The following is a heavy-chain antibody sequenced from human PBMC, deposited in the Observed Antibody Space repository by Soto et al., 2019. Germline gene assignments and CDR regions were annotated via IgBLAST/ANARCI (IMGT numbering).Heavy chain of an antibody. Sequence: TSETLSLTCTVSGDSIRSYYWSWVRQPAGKGLEWIGRIFSSGSTSFNPSLESRVAMSVDTSKNHFSLNLSSVTAADMAVYYCAREGSYSAYNFAHGIQLWSFDFWGQGALVTVSS. CDR1: GDSIRSYY. J-gene: IGHJ4*02. D-gene: IGHD5-12*01. CDR2: IFSSGST. CDR3: AREGSYSAYNFAHGIQLWSFDF. V-gene: IGHV4-4*07.